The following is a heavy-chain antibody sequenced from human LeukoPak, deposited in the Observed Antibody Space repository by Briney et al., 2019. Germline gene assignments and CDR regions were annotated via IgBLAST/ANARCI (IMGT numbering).Heavy chain of an antibody. CDR3: ASPMPFMVRGLHGIDGFDV. D-gene: IGHD3-10*01. Sequence: SETLSLTCTVSGYSISSGYYWGWIRQPPGKGLEWIGSIYHSGSTHYNSSLKSRVTISMDRSKNQFSLKLNSVTAADTAVYYCASPMPFMVRGLHGIDGFDVWGQGTMVTVSS. J-gene: IGHJ3*01. CDR1: GYSISSGYY. CDR2: IYHSGST. V-gene: IGHV4-38-2*02.